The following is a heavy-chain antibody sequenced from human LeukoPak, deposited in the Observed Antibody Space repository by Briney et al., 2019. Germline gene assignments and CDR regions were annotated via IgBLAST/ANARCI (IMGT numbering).Heavy chain of an antibody. J-gene: IGHJ4*02. CDR1: GLTVSRTH. V-gene: IGHV3-66*02. CDR3: ARAQGSSAYYCDH. Sequence: GGSLRLSCPVSGLTVSRTHMSWVRQAPGKGLEWVSVIYSGGYTYYADSVRGRFTISRDNSKNTVYLQMNSLKTEDTAVYYCARAQGSSAYYCDHWGQGALVTASS. CDR2: IYSGGYT. D-gene: IGHD3-16*01.